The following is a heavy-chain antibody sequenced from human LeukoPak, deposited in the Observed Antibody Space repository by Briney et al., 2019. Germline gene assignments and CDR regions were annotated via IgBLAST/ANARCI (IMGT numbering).Heavy chain of an antibody. V-gene: IGHV3-21*01. CDR3: VRDGSGSYPDAFDI. CDR1: GFTFSSYS. D-gene: IGHD1-26*01. CDR2: ISSSSSYI. Sequence: GGSLRLSCAASGFTFSSYSMNWVRQAPGKGLEWVSSISSSSSYIYYADSVKGRFTISRDNAKNSLYLQMNSLRAEDTAVYYCVRDGSGSYPDAFDIWGQGTMVTVSS. J-gene: IGHJ3*02.